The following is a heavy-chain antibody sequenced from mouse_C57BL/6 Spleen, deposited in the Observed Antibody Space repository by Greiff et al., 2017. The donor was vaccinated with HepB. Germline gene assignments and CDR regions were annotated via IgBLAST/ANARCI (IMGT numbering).Heavy chain of an antibody. CDR3: ARHEGYDGYYDYYAMDY. V-gene: IGHV1-62-2*01. CDR2: FYPGSGSI. D-gene: IGHD2-3*01. Sequence: VKLQESGAELVKPGASVKLSCKASGYTFTEYTIHWVKQRSGQGLEWIGWFYPGSGSIKYNEKFKDKATLTADKSSSTVYMELSILTSEDSAVYFCARHEGYDGYYDYYAMDYWGQGTSVTVSS. J-gene: IGHJ4*01. CDR1: GYTFTEYT.